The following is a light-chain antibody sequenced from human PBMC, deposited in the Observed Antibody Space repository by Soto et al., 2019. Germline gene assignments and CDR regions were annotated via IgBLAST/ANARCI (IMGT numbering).Light chain of an antibody. J-gene: IGKJ1*01. Sequence: EIVMTQSPATLAVSPGERATLSCRASQSVRINVAWYQQKPSQAPRLLIYDVSTRATGVPARFSASGSGTEFTLTISTLQSEDFALYYCQQYNNWPRTFGRGTKVDIK. V-gene: IGKV3-15*01. CDR2: DVS. CDR1: QSVRIN. CDR3: QQYNNWPRT.